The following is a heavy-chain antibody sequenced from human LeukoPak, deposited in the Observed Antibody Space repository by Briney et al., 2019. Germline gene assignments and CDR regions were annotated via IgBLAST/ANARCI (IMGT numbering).Heavy chain of an antibody. D-gene: IGHD6-19*01. V-gene: IGHV3-53*01. J-gene: IGHJ4*02. CDR3: ASLVAGIDY. CDR2: IYNGGST. Sequence: PGGSLRLSCAASGFTVSSNYMSGVRQAPGKGLEGFAVIYNGGSTYYADSVKGRFTISRDNSKNTLYLQMNSLRAEDTAVYYCASLVAGIDYWGQGTLVTVS. CDR1: GFTVSSNY.